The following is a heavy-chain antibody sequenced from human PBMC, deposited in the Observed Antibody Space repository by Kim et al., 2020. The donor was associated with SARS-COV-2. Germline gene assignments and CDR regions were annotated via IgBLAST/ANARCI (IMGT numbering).Heavy chain of an antibody. Sequence: SETLSLTCTVSGGSISSSSYYWGWIRQPPGKGLEWIGSIYYSGSTYYNPSLKSRVTISVDTSKNQFSLKLSSVTAADTAVYYCARPGYSSHYYYGMDVWGQGTTVTVSS. D-gene: IGHD6-13*01. J-gene: IGHJ6*02. CDR1: GGSISSSSYY. CDR2: IYYSGST. V-gene: IGHV4-39*01. CDR3: ARPGYSSHYYYGMDV.